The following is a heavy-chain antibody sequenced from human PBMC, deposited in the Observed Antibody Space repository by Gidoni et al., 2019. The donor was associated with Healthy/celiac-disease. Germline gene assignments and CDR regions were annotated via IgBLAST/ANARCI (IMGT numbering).Heavy chain of an antibody. D-gene: IGHD2-15*01. J-gene: IGHJ3*02. CDR2: ISSSSSYT. V-gene: IGHV3-11*06. CDR3: ARVGVVAATGDAFDI. Sequence: QVQLVESGGGLVKPGGSLRLSCAASGFTFSDYYMGWIRQAPGKGLEWVSYISSSSSYTNYADSVKGRFTISRDNAKNSLYLQMNSLRAEDTAVYYCARVGVVAATGDAFDIWGQGTMVTVSS. CDR1: GFTFSDYY.